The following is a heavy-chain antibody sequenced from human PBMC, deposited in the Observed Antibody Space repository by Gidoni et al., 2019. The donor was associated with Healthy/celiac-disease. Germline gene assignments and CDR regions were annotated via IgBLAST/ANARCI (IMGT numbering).Heavy chain of an antibody. CDR2: ISSSSSYI. CDR3: ARDPKTYDSSGYYY. CDR1: GFTASSYS. V-gene: IGHV3-21*01. Sequence: EVRLVESGGGLVKPGGSPRLSCAASGFTASSYSMNWVPQPPGKGLEWVSSISSSSSYIYYADSVKCRFTISRDNAKNSLYLQMNSLRAEDTAVYYCARDPKTYDSSGYYYWGQGTLVTVSS. D-gene: IGHD3-22*01. J-gene: IGHJ4*02.